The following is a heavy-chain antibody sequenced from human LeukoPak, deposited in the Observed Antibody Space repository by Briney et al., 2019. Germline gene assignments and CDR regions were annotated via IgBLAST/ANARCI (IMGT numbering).Heavy chain of an antibody. CDR1: GFRFSTYG. D-gene: IGHD2-8*02. CDR2: ISGSGVST. CDR3: ATYRQVLLPFES. V-gene: IGHV3-23*01. J-gene: IGHJ4*02. Sequence: GGSLRLSCVGSGFRFSTYGMSWVRQTPEKGLTWVSAISGSGVSTYYADSVKGRFTISRDNSKNTLYLQMNSLRAEDTAIYYCATYRQVLLPFESWGQGTLVTVSS.